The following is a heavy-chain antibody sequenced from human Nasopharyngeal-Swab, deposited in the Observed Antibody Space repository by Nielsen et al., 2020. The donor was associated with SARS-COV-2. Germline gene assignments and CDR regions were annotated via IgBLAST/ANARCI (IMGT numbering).Heavy chain of an antibody. Sequence: SETLSLTCAVYGGSFSGYYWSWIRQPPGKGLEWIGEINHSGSTNYNPSLKSRVTISVDTSKNQFSLKLSSVTAADTALYYCARGPVVAYWGGDCYSEVILPGFDYWGQGTLVTVSS. CDR1: GGSFSGYY. J-gene: IGHJ4*02. D-gene: IGHD2-21*02. CDR3: ARGPVVAYWGGDCYSEVILPGFDY. CDR2: INHSGST. V-gene: IGHV4-34*01.